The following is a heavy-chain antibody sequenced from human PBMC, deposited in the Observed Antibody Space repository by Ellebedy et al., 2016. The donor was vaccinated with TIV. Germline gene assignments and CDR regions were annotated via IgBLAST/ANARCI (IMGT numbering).Heavy chain of an antibody. D-gene: IGHD6-13*01. V-gene: IGHV1-46*01. Sequence: ASVKVSCKASGYTFTKYYMHWVRQAPGQGLEWMGMINPSGGSTSYAQKFQGRVTMTRDTSTSTVYMELSSLRSEDTAVYYCTCLQLGIADYFDYWGQGALITVSS. J-gene: IGHJ4*02. CDR1: GYTFTKYY. CDR3: TCLQLGIADYFDY. CDR2: INPSGGST.